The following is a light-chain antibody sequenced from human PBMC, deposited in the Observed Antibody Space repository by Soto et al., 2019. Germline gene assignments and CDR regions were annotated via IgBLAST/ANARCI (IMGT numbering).Light chain of an antibody. CDR2: KAC. J-gene: IGKJ1*01. Sequence: DIVVTQSPDSLAVSLGERATINCKSSQSVLYSSNNKNYLAWDQQKPGKAPKLLIYKACTLKSGVPSRFSGSGSGTEFTLTISSLQPDDFATYYCQHYNSYSEAFGQGTKVDTK. V-gene: IGKV4-1*01. CDR1: QSVLYSSNNKNY. CDR3: QHYNSYSEA.